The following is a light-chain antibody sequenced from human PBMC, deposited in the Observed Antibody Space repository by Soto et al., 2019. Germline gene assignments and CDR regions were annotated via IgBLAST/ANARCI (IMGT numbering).Light chain of an antibody. V-gene: IGLV1-40*01. CDR2: ADN. CDR1: SSNIGAGYD. Sequence: QPVLTQPPSVSGAPGQRVTISCTGSSSNIGAGYDVLWYQQLPGTAPKLLIYADNIRPSGVADRFSGSKSGTSASLAITGLQAEDEADYYCQSYDSSLSVYVVFGGGTQLTVL. CDR3: QSYDSSLSVYVV. J-gene: IGLJ2*01.